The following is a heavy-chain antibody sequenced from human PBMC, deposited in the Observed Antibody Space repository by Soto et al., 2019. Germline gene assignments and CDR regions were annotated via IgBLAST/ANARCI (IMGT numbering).Heavy chain of an antibody. J-gene: IGHJ4*02. CDR1: GFTFSSYA. CDR2: ISGSGGST. CDR3: AKETYYDFWSGPIAPAYYFDY. D-gene: IGHD3-3*01. V-gene: IGHV3-23*01. Sequence: LRLSCAASGFTFSSYAMSWVRQAPGKGLEWVSAISGSGGSTYYADSVKGRFTISRDNSKNTLYLQMNSLRAEDTAVYYCAKETYYDFWSGPIAPAYYFDYWGQGTLVTVSS.